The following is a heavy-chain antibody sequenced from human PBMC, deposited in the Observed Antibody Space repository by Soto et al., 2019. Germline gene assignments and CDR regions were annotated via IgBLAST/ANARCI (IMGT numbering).Heavy chain of an antibody. J-gene: IGHJ4*02. CDR1: GDSISSYY. CDR3: SRDLGSVLSD. V-gene: IGHV4-59*01. D-gene: IGHD2-8*02. CDR2: GHYSGSS. Sequence: PSETLSLTCTLSGDSISSYYWTWIRQPPGKGLGWIGYGHYSGSSKYNPSLKSRVSISVDTSKNQFSLKLSSVTAADTAFYYCSRDLGSVLSDWGQGTLVTVSS.